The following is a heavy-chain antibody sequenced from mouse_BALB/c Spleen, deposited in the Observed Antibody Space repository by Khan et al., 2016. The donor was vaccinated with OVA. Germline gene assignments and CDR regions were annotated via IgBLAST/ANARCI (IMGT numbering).Heavy chain of an antibody. J-gene: IGHJ2*01. V-gene: IGHV3-2*02. D-gene: IGHD1-2*01. CDR3: ARTARIKY. Sequence: QLEESGPGLVKPSQSLSLTCTVTGYSITSGYGWNWIRQFPGNKLEWMGYISXSGSTNYNPSLKSRISITRDTSKNQFFLQLNSVTTEDTATYYCARTARIKYWGQGTTLTVSS. CDR2: ISXSGST. CDR1: GYSITSGYG.